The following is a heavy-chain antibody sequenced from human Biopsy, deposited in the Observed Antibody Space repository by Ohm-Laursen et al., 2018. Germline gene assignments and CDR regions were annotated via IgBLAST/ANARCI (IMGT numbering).Heavy chain of an antibody. D-gene: IGHD3-3*01. Sequence: SSVKVSCKASGYAFTNYGISWVRQAPGQGLEWMGWISPYNGDTDYAQKLQGRVTMTTDTSTSTAYMDLRSLRSDDTAVYYCARDRWPHVTLLGLVVFDFWGQGTLVIVSS. V-gene: IGHV1-18*01. CDR3: ARDRWPHVTLLGLVVFDF. CDR2: ISPYNGDT. CDR1: GYAFTNYG. J-gene: IGHJ4*02.